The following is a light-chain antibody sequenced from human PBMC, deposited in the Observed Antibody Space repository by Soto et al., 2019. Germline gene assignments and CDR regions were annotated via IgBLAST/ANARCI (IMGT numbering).Light chain of an antibody. CDR3: QQYHTWPIT. CDR1: QGVSRK. CDR2: GAS. V-gene: IGKV3-15*01. Sequence: DIVMTHSPATLSVAPGERVTFSCRASQGVSRKLAWYQHKPGQAPRLLISGASTGATGIPARFSGSGSGTEFTLTISSMQSEDCAIYYCQQYHTWPITFGGGTKLDIK. J-gene: IGKJ4*01.